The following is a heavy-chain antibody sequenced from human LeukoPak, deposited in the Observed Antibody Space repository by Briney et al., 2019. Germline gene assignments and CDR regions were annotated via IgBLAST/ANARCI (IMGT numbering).Heavy chain of an antibody. V-gene: IGHV4-59*01. CDR3: ARSPPPVYYDSSGPPPSDY. J-gene: IGHJ4*02. CDR2: IFYIGST. D-gene: IGHD3-22*01. Sequence: SETLSLTCTVSGGSISGYYWTWIRQPPGKGLEWIGDIFYIGSTRYNPSLKSRVTISVDTSKNQFSLKLISVTSADTALYYCARSPPPVYYDSSGPPPSDYWGQGTLVTVSS. CDR1: GGSISGYY.